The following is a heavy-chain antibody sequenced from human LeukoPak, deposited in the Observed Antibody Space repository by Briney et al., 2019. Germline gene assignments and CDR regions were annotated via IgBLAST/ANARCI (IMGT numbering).Heavy chain of an antibody. J-gene: IGHJ3*02. V-gene: IGHV4-30-2*01. Sequence: SETLSLTCAVSGGSISSGGYSWSWIRQPPGKGLEWIGYIYHSGSTYYNPSLKSRVTISVDRSKNQFSLKLSSVTAADTAVYYCARGNAFDIWGQGTMVTVSS. CDR1: GGSISSGGYS. CDR2: IYHSGST. CDR3: ARGNAFDI.